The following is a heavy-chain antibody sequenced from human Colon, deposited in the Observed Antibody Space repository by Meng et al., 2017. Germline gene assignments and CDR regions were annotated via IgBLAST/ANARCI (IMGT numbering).Heavy chain of an antibody. J-gene: IGHJ4*02. D-gene: IGHD1-26*01. CDR2: IDYSRSI. V-gene: IGHV4-61*01. CDR3: AGGPWELDY. Sequence: GQVQESGPGLVRPSGTLSLTCTGSGGSVSSGSHYWSWIRQPPGKGLEWIGYIDYSRSINYYPSLKSRVTMSVDTSKNQFSLNLSSVTAADTAVYYCAGGPWELDYWGQGTLVTVSS. CDR1: GGSVSSGSHY.